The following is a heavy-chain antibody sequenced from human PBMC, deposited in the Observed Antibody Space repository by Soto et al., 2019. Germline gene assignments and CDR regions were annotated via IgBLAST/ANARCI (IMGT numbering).Heavy chain of an antibody. CDR2: ISSTTNYK. CDR1: GLTFSGYS. D-gene: IGHD3-22*01. Sequence: GGSLRLSCAASGLTFSGYSMNWVRQAPGKGLEWVSSISSTTNYKYYADSVKGRFTISRDNAKNSLYLQMNSLRAEDTAVYYCARAPDYYDSSGYYYYHSNQGLSHSRSRPLYWGQGTLVTVSS. CDR3: ARAPDYYDSSGYYYYHSNQGLSHSRSRPLY. V-gene: IGHV3-21*01. J-gene: IGHJ1*01.